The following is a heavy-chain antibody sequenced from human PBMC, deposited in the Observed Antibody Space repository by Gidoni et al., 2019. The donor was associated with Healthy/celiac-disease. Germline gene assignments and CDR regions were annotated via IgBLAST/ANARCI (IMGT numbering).Heavy chain of an antibody. V-gene: IGHV4-34*01. D-gene: IGHD3-3*01. CDR1: GASFSGYY. Sequence: QVQLQQWGAGLLKPSETLSLTCAVYGASFSGYYWSWIRQPPGKGLEWIGEINHSGSTNYNPSLKSRVTISVDTSKNQFSLKLSSVTAADTAVYYCARGRGFLELRYYYGMDVWGQGTTVTVSS. CDR3: ARGRGFLELRYYYGMDV. J-gene: IGHJ6*02. CDR2: INHSGST.